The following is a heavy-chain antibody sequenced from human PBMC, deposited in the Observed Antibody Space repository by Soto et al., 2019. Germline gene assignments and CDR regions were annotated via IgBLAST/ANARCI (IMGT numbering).Heavy chain of an antibody. D-gene: IGHD2-8*01. V-gene: IGHV1-24*01. CDR2: FDPEDGET. J-gene: IGHJ5*02. CDR3: ATVGSSYA. Sequence: ASVKVSCKASGYTFTSYDIYWVRQATGKGLEWMGGFDPEDGETIYAQKFQGRVTMTEDTSTDTAYMELSSLRSEDTAVYYCATVGSSYAWGQETLVTVPS. CDR1: GYTFTSYD.